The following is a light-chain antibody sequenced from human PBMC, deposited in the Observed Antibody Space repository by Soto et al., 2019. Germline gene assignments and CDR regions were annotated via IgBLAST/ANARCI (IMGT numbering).Light chain of an antibody. CDR1: SSDVGASNR. J-gene: IGLJ1*01. V-gene: IGLV2-23*01. Sequence: QSVLTQPASVSGSPGQSITISCTGTSSDVGASNRVSWYQQHPGKAPKFIIYEGTKRPSGVSNRFSGSKSGNTASLTISGLQAEDEADYYCCSSAGSNYVCGTGTKVTVL. CDR3: CSSAGSNYV. CDR2: EGT.